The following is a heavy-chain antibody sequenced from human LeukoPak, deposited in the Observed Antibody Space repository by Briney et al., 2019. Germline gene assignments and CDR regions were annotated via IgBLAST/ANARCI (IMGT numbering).Heavy chain of an antibody. CDR1: GYSISSGYY. J-gene: IGHJ4*02. CDR2: IYHSGST. CDR3: ARLPPNRMFDY. D-gene: IGHD1-14*01. V-gene: IGHV4-38-2*01. Sequence: PSETLSLTCAVSGYSISSGYYWGWIRQPPGKGLEWIGSIYHSGSTYYNPSLKSRVTISVDTSKNQSSLKLSSVTAADTAVYYCARLPPNRMFDYWGQGTLVTVSS.